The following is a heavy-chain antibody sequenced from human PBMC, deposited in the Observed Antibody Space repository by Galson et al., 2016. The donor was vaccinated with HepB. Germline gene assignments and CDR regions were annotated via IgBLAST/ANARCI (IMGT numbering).Heavy chain of an antibody. CDR3: VGYGGNSV. CDR1: GFRVSAHH. D-gene: IGHD4-23*01. CDR2: LYGGGGT. Sequence: SLRLSCAVSGFRVSAHHVGWFRQAPGKGLECVSVLYGGGGTYHTDSVKGRFSVSRDNSKNIVYLQMNSLRADDTAAYYCVGYGGNSVWGQGTLVTVSS. J-gene: IGHJ4*02. V-gene: IGHV3-53*01.